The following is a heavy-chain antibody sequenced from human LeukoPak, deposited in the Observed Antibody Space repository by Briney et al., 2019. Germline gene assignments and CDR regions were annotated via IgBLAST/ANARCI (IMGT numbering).Heavy chain of an antibody. J-gene: IGHJ4*02. V-gene: IGHV3-23*01. CDR3: AKGDNDILTGYYNSFDY. D-gene: IGHD3-9*01. CDR1: GFTFSSYA. CDR2: ISGSGGST. Sequence: GGSLRLSCAASGFTFSSYAMSCVRHAPGKGLEWVSAISGSGGSTYYADSVKGRFIISRDNSKNTLYLQMDRLRAGDTAVYYCAKGDNDILTGYYNSFDYWGQGTLVTVSS.